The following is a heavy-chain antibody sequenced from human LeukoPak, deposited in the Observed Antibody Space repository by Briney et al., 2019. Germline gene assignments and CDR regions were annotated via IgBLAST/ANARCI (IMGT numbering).Heavy chain of an antibody. Sequence: SETLSLTCTVSGGSISSSSYYWGWIRQPPGKGLEWIGSIYYSGSTYYNPSLKSRVTISVDTSKNQFSLKLSSVTAADTAVYYSARREQWPRRFDYWGQGTLVTVSS. CDR2: IYYSGST. CDR3: ARREQWPRRFDY. V-gene: IGHV4-39*01. CDR1: GGSISSSSYY. D-gene: IGHD6-19*01. J-gene: IGHJ4*02.